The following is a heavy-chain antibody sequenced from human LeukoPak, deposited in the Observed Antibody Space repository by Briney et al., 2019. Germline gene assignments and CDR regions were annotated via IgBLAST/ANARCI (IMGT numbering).Heavy chain of an antibody. Sequence: SETLFLTCAVSGGSISSYYWSWTRQPPGKGLEWIGYIYYSGSTNYNPSLKSRVTISVDTSKNQFSLKLSSVTAADTAVYYCARHGRGGVPDYWGQGTLVTVSS. D-gene: IGHD4-23*01. CDR1: GGSISSYY. J-gene: IGHJ4*02. CDR3: ARHGRGGVPDY. V-gene: IGHV4-59*08. CDR2: IYYSGST.